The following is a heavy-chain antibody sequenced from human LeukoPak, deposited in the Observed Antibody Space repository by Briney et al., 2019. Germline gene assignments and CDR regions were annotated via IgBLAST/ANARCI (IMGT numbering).Heavy chain of an antibody. D-gene: IGHD5-24*01. V-gene: IGHV1-2*06. CDR3: ARVGGGLNDAFDI. Sequence: VASVKVSCKASGYTFTGYYMNWVRQAPGQGLEWMGRINPNSGGTNYAQKFQGRVTMTRDTSISTAYMELSRLRSDDTAVYYCARVGGGLNDAFDIWGQGTMVTVFS. CDR1: GYTFTGYY. J-gene: IGHJ3*02. CDR2: INPNSGGT.